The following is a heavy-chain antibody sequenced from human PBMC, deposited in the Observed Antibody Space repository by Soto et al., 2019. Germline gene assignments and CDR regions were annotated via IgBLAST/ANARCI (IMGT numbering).Heavy chain of an antibody. V-gene: IGHV3-23*01. J-gene: IGHJ3*02. CDR3: AKDGNRFSSSSIPDAFDI. CDR1: GFTFSSYA. Sequence: PGGSLRLSCAASGFTFSSYAMSWVRQAPGKGLEWVSAISGSGGSTYYADSVKGRFTISRDNSKNTLYLQMNSLRAEDTAVYYCAKDGNRFSSSSIPDAFDIWGQGTMVTVSS. CDR2: ISGSGGST. D-gene: IGHD6-6*01.